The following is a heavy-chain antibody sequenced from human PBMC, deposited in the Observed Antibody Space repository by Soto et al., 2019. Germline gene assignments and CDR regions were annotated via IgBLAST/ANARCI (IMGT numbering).Heavy chain of an antibody. V-gene: IGHV4-30-4*01. J-gene: IGHJ6*02. Sequence: QVQLQESGPGLVKPSQTLSLTCTVSGGSISSGDYYWSWIRQPPGKGLEWIGYIYYSGSTYYNPSLKSRVSISVDTSKNQFSLKLSSVTAADTAVYYCARDRGVGATRLGMDVWGQGTTVTVSS. CDR1: GGSISSGDYY. CDR2: IYYSGST. D-gene: IGHD1-26*01. CDR3: ARDRGVGATRLGMDV.